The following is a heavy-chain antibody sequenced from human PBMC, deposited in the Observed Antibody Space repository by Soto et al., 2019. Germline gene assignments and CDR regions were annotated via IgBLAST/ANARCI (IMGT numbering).Heavy chain of an antibody. J-gene: IGHJ6*02. CDR3: ASTVQYSSSWYAKDGMDV. CDR2: IDPSDSYT. V-gene: IGHV5-10-1*01. Sequence: RGESLKISCKGSGYSFTSYWISWVRQMPGKGLEWMGRIDPSDSYTNYSPSFQGHVTISADKSISTAYLQWSSLKASDTAMYYCASTVQYSSSWYAKDGMDVWGQGTTVTVSS. D-gene: IGHD6-13*01. CDR1: GYSFTSYW.